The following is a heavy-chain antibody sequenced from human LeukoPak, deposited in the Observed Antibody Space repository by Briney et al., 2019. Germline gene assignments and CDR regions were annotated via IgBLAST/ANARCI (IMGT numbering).Heavy chain of an antibody. D-gene: IGHD3-22*01. Sequence: PSETLSLTCTVSGGSISSSSYYWGWIRQPPGKGLEWIGSIYYSGSTYYNPSLKSRVTISVDTSKNQFSLKLSSVTAADTAVYYCARQESYYYDSSGYYRFPSFDPWGQGTQVTVSS. J-gene: IGHJ5*02. CDR3: ARQESYYYDSSGYYRFPSFDP. V-gene: IGHV4-39*01. CDR2: IYYSGST. CDR1: GGSISSSSYY.